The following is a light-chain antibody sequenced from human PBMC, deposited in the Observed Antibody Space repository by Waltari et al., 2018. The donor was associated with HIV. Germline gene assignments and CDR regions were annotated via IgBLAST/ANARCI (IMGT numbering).Light chain of an antibody. Sequence: SYELTKPPSVSVSPGQTASIRCPRDNLGDHYSCWYQQRPGQSPVLVIYQDTKRPSGIPERFSGSNSGNTATLTISGTQALDEADYYCQAWDSSTGVFGGGTKLTVL. CDR1: NLGDHY. J-gene: IGLJ2*01. V-gene: IGLV3-1*01. CDR3: QAWDSSTGV. CDR2: QDT.